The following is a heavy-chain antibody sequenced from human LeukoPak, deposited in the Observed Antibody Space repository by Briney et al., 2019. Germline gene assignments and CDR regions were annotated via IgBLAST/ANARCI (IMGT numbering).Heavy chain of an antibody. J-gene: IGHJ3*02. CDR1: GGSVSSPGYY. D-gene: IGHD5-24*01. CDR3: ARESGEMATINLIRDAFDI. Sequence: PSETLSLTCTVSGGSVSSPGYYWTWIRQYPGKGLEWIGYIYYSGSTYYNPSLKSRITISLDTSKNQFSLKLNSVTAADTAVYYCARESGEMATINLIRDAFDIWGQGTMVTVSS. V-gene: IGHV4-31*03. CDR2: IYYSGST.